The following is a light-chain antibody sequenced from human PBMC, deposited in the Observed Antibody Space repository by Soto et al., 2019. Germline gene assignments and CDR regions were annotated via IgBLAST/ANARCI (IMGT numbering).Light chain of an antibody. Sequence: DIQMTQSPSSLSASVGDSVTITCRASQSISSYLNWYQQRPGKVPKLLISVASNFQSGVPSRFSGSGSGTDFTLTISSLQTEDFATYYCQQSYNTPYNFGHGTKLEIK. CDR3: QQSYNTPYN. CDR1: QSISSY. V-gene: IGKV1-39*01. J-gene: IGKJ2*01. CDR2: VAS.